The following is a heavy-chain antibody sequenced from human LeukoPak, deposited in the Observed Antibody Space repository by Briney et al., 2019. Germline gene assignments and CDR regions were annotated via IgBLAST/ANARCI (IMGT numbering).Heavy chain of an antibody. Sequence: ASVTVSCKASGYTFTGYYMHWARQAPGQGLEWMGWINPNSGGTNYAQKFQGWVTMTRDTSISTAYMELSRLRSDDTAVYYCARERRWSSRNWFDPWGQGTLVTVSS. CDR2: INPNSGGT. CDR1: GYTFTGYY. CDR3: ARERRWSSRNWFDP. J-gene: IGHJ5*02. D-gene: IGHD4-23*01. V-gene: IGHV1-2*04.